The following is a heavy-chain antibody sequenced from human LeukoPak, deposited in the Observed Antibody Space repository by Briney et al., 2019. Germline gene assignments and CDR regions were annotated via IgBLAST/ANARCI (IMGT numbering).Heavy chain of an antibody. V-gene: IGHV3-30*18. CDR1: GFTFSSYG. Sequence: PGGSLRLSCAASGFTFSSYGMHWVRQAPGKGLEWVAVISYDGSNKYYADSVKGRFTISRDNPKNTLYLQMNSLRAEDTAVYYCAKDNIQLWFFDYWGQGTLVTVSS. CDR2: ISYDGSNK. J-gene: IGHJ4*02. D-gene: IGHD5-18*01. CDR3: AKDNIQLWFFDY.